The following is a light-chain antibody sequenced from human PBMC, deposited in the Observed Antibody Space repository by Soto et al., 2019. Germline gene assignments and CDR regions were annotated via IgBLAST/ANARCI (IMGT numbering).Light chain of an antibody. J-gene: IGKJ5*01. CDR1: EDISTW. V-gene: IGKV1-12*01. CDR3: QQANSFPPT. Sequence: DIQMTHSPSSVSASVGDGVSISCRSSEDISTWLAWYQQKPGKAPKLLIYDASSLESGVPSRFSGSGSGTDFTLTISSLQPEDFATYYCQQANSFPPTFGQGTRLEIK. CDR2: DAS.